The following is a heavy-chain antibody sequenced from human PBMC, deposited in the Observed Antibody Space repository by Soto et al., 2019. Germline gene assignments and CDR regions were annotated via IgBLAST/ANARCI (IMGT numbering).Heavy chain of an antibody. J-gene: IGHJ4*02. V-gene: IGHV1-69*01. CDR3: AREYSYGSGTDFDY. CDR1: GGSFASYA. D-gene: IGHD3-10*01. CDR2: IIPLFNTT. Sequence: QVQLVQSGAEVKKPGSSVKVSCKAAGGSFASYAITWLRQAPGQGLEWMGGIIPLFNTTTYAQKFQDRVTITADEATNTAYMQLSSLRSEDTAVYCCAREYSYGSGTDFDYWGQGTLVIVSS.